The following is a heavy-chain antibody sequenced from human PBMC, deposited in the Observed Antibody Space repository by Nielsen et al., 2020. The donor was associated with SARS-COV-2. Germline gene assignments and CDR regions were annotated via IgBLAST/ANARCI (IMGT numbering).Heavy chain of an antibody. J-gene: IGHJ4*02. CDR1: GFTFSSYG. Sequence: GESLKISCAASGFTFSSYGMHWVRQAPGKGLEWVAVIWYDGSNKYYADSVKGRFTIPRDNSKNTLYLQMNSLRAEDTAVYYCARDWYYGSSGAFDYWGQGTLVTVSS. CDR3: ARDWYYGSSGAFDY. V-gene: IGHV3-33*08. CDR2: IWYDGSNK. D-gene: IGHD3-22*01.